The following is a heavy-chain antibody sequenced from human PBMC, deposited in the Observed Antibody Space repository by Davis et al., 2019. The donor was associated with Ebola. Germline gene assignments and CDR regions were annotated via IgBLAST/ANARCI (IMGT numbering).Heavy chain of an antibody. CDR2: IYYSGST. CDR1: GGSISSYY. V-gene: IGHV4-59*08. Sequence: MPSETLSLTCTVSGGSISSYYWSWIRQPPGKGLEWTGYIYYSGSTNYNPSLKSRVTISVDTSKNQFSLKLSSVTAADTAVYYCARSLMTTGWFDPWGQGTLVTVSS. CDR3: ARSLMTTGWFDP. J-gene: IGHJ5*02. D-gene: IGHD4-17*01.